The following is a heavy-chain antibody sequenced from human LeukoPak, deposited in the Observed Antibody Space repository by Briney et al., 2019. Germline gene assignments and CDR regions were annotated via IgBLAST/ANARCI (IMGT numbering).Heavy chain of an antibody. CDR1: GFTFLTYA. J-gene: IGHJ3*02. D-gene: IGHD6-19*01. CDR3: AKAGRSGWYPGWPFDI. V-gene: IGHV3-23*01. Sequence: GGSLRLSCAASGFTFLTYAMSWVRQAPGKGLQWVSVIRDSGASTYYADSVKGRFTVSRDNSKNTLYLQMNSLRAEDTAVYYCAKAGRSGWYPGWPFDIWGQGTMVTVSS. CDR2: IRDSGAST.